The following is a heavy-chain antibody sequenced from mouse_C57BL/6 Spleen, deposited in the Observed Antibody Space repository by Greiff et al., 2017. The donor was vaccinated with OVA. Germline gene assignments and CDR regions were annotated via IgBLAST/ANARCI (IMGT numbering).Heavy chain of an antibody. CDR2: INPSTGGT. J-gene: IGHJ4*01. V-gene: IGHV1-42*01. CDR1: GYTFTSYW. D-gene: IGHD4-1*01. Sequence: VQLQQPGAELVQPGASVKLSCKASGYTFTSYWMHWVKQSPEKSLEWIGEINPSTGGTTYNQKFKAKATLTVDKSSSTAYMQLKSLTSEDTAVYYCALTGTSYAMDYWGQGTSVTVSS. CDR3: ALTGTSYAMDY.